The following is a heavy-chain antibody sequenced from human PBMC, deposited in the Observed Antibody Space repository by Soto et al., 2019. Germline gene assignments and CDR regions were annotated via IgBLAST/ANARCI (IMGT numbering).Heavy chain of an antibody. D-gene: IGHD6-13*01. CDR3: AREKPYSSSWYHDY. Sequence: PSETLSLTCTVSGGSISSSNYYWGWIRQPPGKGLEWIGSIYYSGSTYYNPSLKSRVTISVDTSKNQFSLKLSSVTAADTAVYYCAREKPYSSSWYHDYWGQGTLVTVSS. V-gene: IGHV4-39*02. CDR2: IYYSGST. CDR1: GGSISSSNYY. J-gene: IGHJ4*02.